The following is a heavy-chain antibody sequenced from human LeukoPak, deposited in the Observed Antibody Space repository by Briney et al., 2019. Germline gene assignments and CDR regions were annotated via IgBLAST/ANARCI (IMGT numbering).Heavy chain of an antibody. J-gene: IGHJ4*02. CDR1: DGSINSYY. CDR2: IYYNGNT. CDR3: ARGPLDSGYTYFDY. D-gene: IGHD5-12*01. Sequence: SETLSLTCSVSDGSINSYYWNWIRRPPGKGLEWIGYIYYNGNTNYSPSLKSRVTMSVDTSKNLFSLKLSSVTAADTAVYYCARGPLDSGYTYFDYWGQGTLVSVAS. V-gene: IGHV4-59*01.